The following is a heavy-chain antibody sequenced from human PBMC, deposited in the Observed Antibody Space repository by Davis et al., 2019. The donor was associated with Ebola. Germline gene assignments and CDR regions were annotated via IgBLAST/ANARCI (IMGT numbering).Heavy chain of an antibody. Sequence: GESLKISCAASGFTFSSYGMHWVRQAPGKGLEWVAVIWYDGSNKYYADSVKGRFTISRDNSKNTLYLQMNSLRAEDTAVYYCAKDMLGYCSGGSCYSHYYYGMDVWGQGTTVTVSS. CDR2: IWYDGSNK. V-gene: IGHV3-30*02. J-gene: IGHJ6*02. CDR1: GFTFSSYG. CDR3: AKDMLGYCSGGSCYSHYYYGMDV. D-gene: IGHD2-15*01.